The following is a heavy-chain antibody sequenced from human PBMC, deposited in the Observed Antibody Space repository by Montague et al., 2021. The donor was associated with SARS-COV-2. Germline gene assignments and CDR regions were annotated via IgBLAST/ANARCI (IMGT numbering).Heavy chain of an antibody. CDR3: ARVATMVRGVIPGYFDY. J-gene: IGHJ4*02. CDR2: IYYSGST. V-gene: IGHV4-39*01. Sequence: SETLSLTCTVSGGSISSSSYYWGWIRQPPGKGLEWIGSIYYSGSTYYNPSLKGRVTISVDTSKNQFSLKLSSVTAADTAVYYCARVATMVRGVIPGYFDYWGQGTLVTVSS. CDR1: GGSISSSSYY. D-gene: IGHD3-10*01.